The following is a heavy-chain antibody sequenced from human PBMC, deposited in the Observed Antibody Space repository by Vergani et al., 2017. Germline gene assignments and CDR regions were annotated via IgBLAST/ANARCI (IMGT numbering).Heavy chain of an antibody. D-gene: IGHD1-20*01. Sequence: QLHLQESGPGLVKPSETLSLTCTVSGGSITSSSYYWGWIRQPPGKGLEWIGNIYHSGGAYYNPSLKGRVTISVDTSKNQFSLKLNSVTAADTAMYYCAGGITGPYYYYYMDVWDKGTTVIVSS. CDR1: GGSITSSSYY. CDR3: AGGITGPYYYYYMDV. J-gene: IGHJ6*03. CDR2: IYHSGGA. V-gene: IGHV4-39*07.